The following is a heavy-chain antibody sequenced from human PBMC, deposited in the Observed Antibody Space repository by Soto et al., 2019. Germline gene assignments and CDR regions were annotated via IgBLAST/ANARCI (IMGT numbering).Heavy chain of an antibody. CDR1: GISVTANY. D-gene: IGHD5-12*01. V-gene: IGHV3-53*01. CDR2: IYSGGST. Sequence: EVQVVESGGGLIQPGGCLRLSCEVSGISVTANYMSWVRQAPGKGLEWVSVIYSGGSTYYIDSVKGRFSISRDISKNTLYLQMNSLRAEDTAVYYCHGYGYWGQGTLVTVSS. CDR3: HGYGY. J-gene: IGHJ4*02.